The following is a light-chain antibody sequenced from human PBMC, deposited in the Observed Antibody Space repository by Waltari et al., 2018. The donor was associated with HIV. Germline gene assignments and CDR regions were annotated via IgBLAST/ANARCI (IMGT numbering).Light chain of an antibody. Sequence: AIQLTQSPSSLSASVGDRVTITCRTRQGITNAIAWYQQSPGKPPKLLIYEASNLDSGVPSRFSGSGSGTDFTLTISSLQPEDFATYYCQQFQTFPLTFGGGTNIEIK. J-gene: IGKJ4*01. V-gene: IGKV1-13*02. CDR1: QGITNA. CDR3: QQFQTFPLT. CDR2: EAS.